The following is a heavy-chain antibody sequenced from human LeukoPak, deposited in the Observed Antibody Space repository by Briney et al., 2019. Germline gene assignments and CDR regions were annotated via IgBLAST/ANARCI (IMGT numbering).Heavy chain of an antibody. D-gene: IGHD3-10*01. CDR2: VYYSGST. CDR1: GGSISSSSYY. J-gene: IGHJ4*02. CDR3: ARAGLETYYGKSYFDY. Sequence: SETLSLTCTVSGGSISSSSYYWGWIRQPPGKGLEWIGSVYYSGSTYYNPSLKSRVTISVDTSKNQFSLKLSSVTAANTAVYYCARAGLETYYGKSYFDYWGQGTLVTVSS. V-gene: IGHV4-39*01.